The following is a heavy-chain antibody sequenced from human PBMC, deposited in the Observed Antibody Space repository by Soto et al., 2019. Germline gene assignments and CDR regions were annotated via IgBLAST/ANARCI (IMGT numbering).Heavy chain of an antibody. CDR1: GDCMSSYY. D-gene: IGHD5-12*01. CDR2: IFSSGST. J-gene: IGHJ4*02. CDR3: ARRRRDGYNFDY. V-gene: IGHV4-59*01. Sequence: SWSLALTCTVSGDCMSSYYGSWIRKHPGKGLEWIGYIFSSGSTNYNPSLKSRVTISVDTSKNQFSLKLSSVTAADTAVYYCARRRRDGYNFDYWGQGILVTVSS.